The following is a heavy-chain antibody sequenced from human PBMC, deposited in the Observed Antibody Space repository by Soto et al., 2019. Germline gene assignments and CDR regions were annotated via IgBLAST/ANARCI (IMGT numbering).Heavy chain of an antibody. Sequence: GGSLRLSCAASGFTFSSYAMSWVRQAPGKGLEWVSAISGSGGSTYYADSVKGRFTISRDNSKNTLYLQMNSLRAEDTAVYYCAKDPGSPSWSGSVVIHEKYYYYYMDVWGKGTTVTVSS. V-gene: IGHV3-23*01. D-gene: IGHD3-3*01. J-gene: IGHJ6*03. CDR2: ISGSGGST. CDR3: AKDPGSPSWSGSVVIHEKYYYYYMDV. CDR1: GFTFSSYA.